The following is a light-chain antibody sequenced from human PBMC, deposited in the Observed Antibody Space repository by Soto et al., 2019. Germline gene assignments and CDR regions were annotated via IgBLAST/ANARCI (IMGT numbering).Light chain of an antibody. CDR1: QNVNSSS. Sequence: EIVLTQSPATLSLSPGERATLSCRASQNVNSSSLTWYQQKPGQAPRLLLYDASSRATDIPDKFSGSGSGTDFTLTISRLEPEDFAVYYCQHFGSLPPRFTFGLGTKLEIK. V-gene: IGKV3-20*01. CDR3: QHFGSLPPRFT. J-gene: IGKJ2*01. CDR2: DAS.